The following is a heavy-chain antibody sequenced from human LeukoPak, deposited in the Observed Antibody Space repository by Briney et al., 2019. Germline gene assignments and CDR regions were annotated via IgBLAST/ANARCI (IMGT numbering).Heavy chain of an antibody. V-gene: IGHV4-38-2*02. CDR3: ARLYYDSSGYYSPLDY. Sequence: SETLSLTCTVSGYSISSGYYWGWIRQPPGKGLEWIGSIYHSGSTYYNPSLKSRVTISVDTSKNQFSLKLSSVTAADTAVYYCARLYYDSSGYYSPLDYWGQGTLVTVSS. CDR2: IYHSGST. CDR1: GYSISSGYY. J-gene: IGHJ4*02. D-gene: IGHD3-22*01.